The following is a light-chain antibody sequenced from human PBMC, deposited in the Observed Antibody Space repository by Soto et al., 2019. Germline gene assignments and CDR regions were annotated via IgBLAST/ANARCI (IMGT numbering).Light chain of an antibody. Sequence: DIQMTQSPSSLSASVGDRVTISCRASQSISFYLNWYQQKPGKAHKVLIYAASNLQSGVPSRFSGSGSGTDFTLTISSLQPEDFATYYCQQSYSTPPITFGLGTRLEIK. V-gene: IGKV1-39*01. CDR3: QQSYSTPPIT. J-gene: IGKJ5*01. CDR1: QSISFY. CDR2: AAS.